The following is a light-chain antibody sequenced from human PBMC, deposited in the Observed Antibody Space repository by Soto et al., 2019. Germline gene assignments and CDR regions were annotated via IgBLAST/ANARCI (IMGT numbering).Light chain of an antibody. Sequence: DIHLTQSPSLLAASVGDRVTITCRASHDISTYLAWYQQKPGKAPNLLIYGASSLQTGVPSRFSGSGSGTDFTLTISSLQPEDSATYFCQQSYSAPPTFGGGTK. CDR1: HDISTY. CDR2: GAS. V-gene: IGKV1-39*01. CDR3: QQSYSAPPT. J-gene: IGKJ4*01.